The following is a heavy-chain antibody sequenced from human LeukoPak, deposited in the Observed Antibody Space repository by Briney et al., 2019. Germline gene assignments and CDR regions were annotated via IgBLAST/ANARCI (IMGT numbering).Heavy chain of an antibody. Sequence: GGSLSLSCAASGFTFSSYWMSWVGQAPGKGLEWVSSISSSSIYINYAYAEKCRFTITRDNAKNSLYLQMNSRRAEDTAVYYCAAELAHDAFDIWGQGTMVTVSS. V-gene: IGHV3-21*01. CDR3: AAELAHDAFDI. J-gene: IGHJ3*02. CDR2: ISSSSIYI. CDR1: GFTFSSYW. D-gene: IGHD6-13*01.